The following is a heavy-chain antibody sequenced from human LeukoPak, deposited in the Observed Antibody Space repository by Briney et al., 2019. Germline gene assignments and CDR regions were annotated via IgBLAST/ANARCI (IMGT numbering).Heavy chain of an antibody. D-gene: IGHD2-15*01. CDR1: GYTFTSYD. V-gene: IGHV1-8*03. CDR3: ARMTMSGRDNCFDP. Sequence: ASVKDSCKASGYTFTSYDINWVQQATGQGREWMGWLNPNSGNKGYSQKFQGRVTISRNTPMQTAYMNLNRLTSEDTAVYYCARMTMSGRDNCFDPWGQGTLVTVSS. CDR2: LNPNSGNK. J-gene: IGHJ5*02.